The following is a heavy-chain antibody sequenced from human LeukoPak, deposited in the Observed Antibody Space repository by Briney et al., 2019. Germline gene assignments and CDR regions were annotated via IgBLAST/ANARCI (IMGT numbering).Heavy chain of an antibody. D-gene: IGHD3-16*01. CDR2: IKKDGSEK. CDR3: ARGGGHYEDFDY. Sequence: PGRALRLSCAASGFSFSDYWMSWVRQAPGKGLEWVANIKKDGSEKYCVDSAKGRFTISRDNAKNSLYLQMNSLRVEDTAVYYCARGGGHYEDFDYWGQGTLVTVSS. V-gene: IGHV3-7*01. CDR1: GFSFSDYW. J-gene: IGHJ4*02.